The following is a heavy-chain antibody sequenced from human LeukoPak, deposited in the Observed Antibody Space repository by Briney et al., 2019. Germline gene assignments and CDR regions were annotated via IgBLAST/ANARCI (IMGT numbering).Heavy chain of an antibody. CDR3: AKAGMGATLYSVMDV. J-gene: IGHJ6*02. CDR2: ISWDGGGT. CDR1: GFTFDDYT. V-gene: IGHV3-43*01. D-gene: IGHD1-26*01. Sequence: GGSLRLSCAASGFTFDDYTMHWVRQAPGKGLEWVSLISWDGGGTYYADSVKGRFTISRDNSKNSLYLQMNSLRTEDTALYYCAKAGMGATLYSVMDVWGQGTTVTVSS.